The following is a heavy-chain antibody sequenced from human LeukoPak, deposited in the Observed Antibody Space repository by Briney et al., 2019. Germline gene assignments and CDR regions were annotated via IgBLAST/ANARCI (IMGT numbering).Heavy chain of an antibody. J-gene: IGHJ6*02. CDR1: GYTLTELS. V-gene: IGHV1-24*01. Sequence: ASVKVSCKVSGYTLTELSMHWVRQAPGKGLEWMGGFDPEDGETIYAQKFQGRVTMTEDTSTDTAYMELSSLRSEDTAVYYCATCDWYYYGMDVWGQGTTATVSS. CDR2: FDPEDGET. CDR3: ATCDWYYYGMDV. D-gene: IGHD2-21*02.